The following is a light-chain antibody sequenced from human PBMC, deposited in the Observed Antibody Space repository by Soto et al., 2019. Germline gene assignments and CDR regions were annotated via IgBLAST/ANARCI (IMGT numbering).Light chain of an antibody. CDR3: CSYAGSSTYV. CDR1: SSDFGSYNL. J-gene: IGLJ1*01. Sequence: HSVLTQPASVSGVPVQSIPIFCTGNSSDFGSYNLVSWYQQHPGKAPKLMIYEDSKRPSGVSNRFPGSKSGNTASLTISGLQAEDDADYYCCSYAGSSTYVFGTGTKVTVL. V-gene: IGLV2-23*01. CDR2: EDS.